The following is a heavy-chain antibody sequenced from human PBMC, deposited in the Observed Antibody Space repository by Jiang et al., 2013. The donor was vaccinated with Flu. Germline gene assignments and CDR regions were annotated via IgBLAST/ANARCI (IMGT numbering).Heavy chain of an antibody. CDR2: INPSGGST. V-gene: IGHV1-46*01. Sequence: SGAEVKKPGASVKVSCKASGYTFTSYYMHWVRQAPGQGLEWMGIINPSGGSTSYAQKFQGRVTMTRDTSTSTVYMGLSSLRSEDTAVYYCARAPLDDAGDYWGQGTLVTVSS. CDR1: GYTFTSYY. CDR3: ARAPLDDAGDY. J-gene: IGHJ4*02.